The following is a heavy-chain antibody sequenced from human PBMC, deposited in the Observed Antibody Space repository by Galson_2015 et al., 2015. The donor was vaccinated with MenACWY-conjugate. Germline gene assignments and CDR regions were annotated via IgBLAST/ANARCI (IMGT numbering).Heavy chain of an antibody. V-gene: IGHV3-15*01. CDR3: TTDHDNWNYPGLSQYVDH. CDR2: IKSKADGGTT. CDR1: GFTFDNAW. D-gene: IGHD1-7*01. Sequence: SLRLSCAVSGFTFDNAWMSWVRQAPGKGLEWVGRIKSKADGGTTDYPPPVKGRFTISRDDAKNTLYLQMNSLKTEDTAVYYCTTDHDNWNYPGLSQYVDHWGQGTLVSVSS. J-gene: IGHJ4*02.